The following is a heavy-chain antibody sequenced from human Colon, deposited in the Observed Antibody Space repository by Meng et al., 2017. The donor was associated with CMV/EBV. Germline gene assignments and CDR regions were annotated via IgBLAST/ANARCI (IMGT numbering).Heavy chain of an antibody. CDR1: GFNLGN. J-gene: IGHJ2*01. CDR3: AKDRPYSSSWSDWYFDL. CDR2: MRFAGSDK. V-gene: IGHV3-30*02. D-gene: IGHD6-13*01. Sequence: GESLRLSCAASGFNLGNMHWVRQAPGMGLEWVAFMRFAGSDKYYADSVKGRFTISRDNSNSTLYLQMNSLRAEDTAVYYCAKDRPYSSSWSDWYFDLWGRGTLVTVSS.